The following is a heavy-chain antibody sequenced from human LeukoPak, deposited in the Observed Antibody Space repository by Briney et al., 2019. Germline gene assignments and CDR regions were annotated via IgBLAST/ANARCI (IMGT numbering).Heavy chain of an antibody. Sequence: GGSLRLSCAASGFTFSSYSMNWVRQALGKGLEWVSSISSSSSYIYYADSVKGRFTISRDNAKNSLYLQMNSLRAEDTAVYYCAREFSVDIVATNDYWGQGTLVTVSS. CDR3: AREFSVDIVATNDY. J-gene: IGHJ4*02. V-gene: IGHV3-21*01. CDR2: ISSSSSYI. CDR1: GFTFSSYS. D-gene: IGHD5-12*01.